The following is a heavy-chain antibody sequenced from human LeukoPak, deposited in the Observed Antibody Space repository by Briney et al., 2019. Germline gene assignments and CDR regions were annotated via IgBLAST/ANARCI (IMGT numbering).Heavy chain of an antibody. D-gene: IGHD6-13*01. CDR1: GFTVSSKY. Sequence: PGGSLRLSCAASGFTVSSKYMSWVRQAPGKGLEWVSVIYSGGGTYYADSVKGRFTISRDNSKNTLYLQMNSLRAEDTAVYYCASAVAAYYGMDVWGQGTTVTVSS. CDR2: IYSGGGT. V-gene: IGHV3-66*01. CDR3: ASAVAAYYGMDV. J-gene: IGHJ6*02.